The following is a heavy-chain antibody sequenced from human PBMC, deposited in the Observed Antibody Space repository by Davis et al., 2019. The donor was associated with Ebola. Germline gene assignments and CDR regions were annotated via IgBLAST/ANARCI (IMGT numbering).Heavy chain of an antibody. D-gene: IGHD3-10*02. J-gene: IGHJ6*02. V-gene: IGHV1-69*13. Sequence: SVKVSCKASGGTFSSYAISWVRQAPGQGLEWMGEIIPIFGTANYAQKFQGRVTITADESTSTAYMEVNRLRSDDTAVYYCARGVFDYAMDVWGQGTTVIVSS. CDR2: IIPIFGTA. CDR3: ARGVFDYAMDV. CDR1: GGTFSSYA.